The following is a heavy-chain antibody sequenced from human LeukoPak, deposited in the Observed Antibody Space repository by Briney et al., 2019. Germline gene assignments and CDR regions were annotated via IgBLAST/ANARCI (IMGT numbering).Heavy chain of an antibody. J-gene: IGHJ4*02. CDR3: ARNGAYCGGDCYSDY. CDR1: GGSISSYY. CDR2: IYYSGST. D-gene: IGHD2-21*01. Sequence: SETLSLTCTVSGGSISSYYWSWIRQPPGKGLEWIGYIYYSGSTNYNPSLKSRVTISVDTSKNQFSLKLSSVTAADTAVYYCARNGAYCGGDCYSDYWGQGTLVTVSS. V-gene: IGHV4-59*12.